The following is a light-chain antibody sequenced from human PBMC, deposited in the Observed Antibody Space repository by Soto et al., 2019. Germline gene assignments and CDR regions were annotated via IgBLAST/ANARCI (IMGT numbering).Light chain of an antibody. Sequence: EIVLTQSPGTLSLSPGERATLSCRASQIVSTTYLAWYQQKPGQAPRLLIYGSSSRAPGIPDRVSGSGSGTDFTLTINRLEPEDFAVYYCQQYGTSPMYTFGQGTKLEI. J-gene: IGKJ2*01. CDR2: GSS. CDR3: QQYGTSPMYT. V-gene: IGKV3-20*01. CDR1: QIVSTTY.